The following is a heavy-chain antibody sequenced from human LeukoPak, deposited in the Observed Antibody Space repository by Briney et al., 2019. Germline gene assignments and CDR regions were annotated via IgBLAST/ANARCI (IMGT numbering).Heavy chain of an antibody. CDR2: ISGSGGST. J-gene: IGHJ4*02. CDR1: GFTFSSYA. CDR3: ATRRLYSSGWLLDY. D-gene: IGHD6-19*01. V-gene: IGHV3-23*01. Sequence: PGGSLRLSCAASGFTFSSYAMSWVRQAPGKGLEWVSAISGSGGSTYYADSVKGRFTISRDNSKNTLYLQMNSLRAEDTAVYYCATRRLYSSGWLLDYWGQGTLVTVSS.